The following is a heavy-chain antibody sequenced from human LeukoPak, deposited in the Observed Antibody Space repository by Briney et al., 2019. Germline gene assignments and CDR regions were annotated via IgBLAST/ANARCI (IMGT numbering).Heavy chain of an antibody. V-gene: IGHV3-74*01. CDR3: ARDRTTVTLFDN. D-gene: IGHD4-17*01. CDR1: GFTFTSVW. Sequence: GEPLRHSCAASGFTFTSVWMHWLRQTPGRRLVWISRNSTDGAVTGNADSVKGRFTIPRDNAKNTLYLQVNSLRAEDTAVYYCARDRTTVTLFDNWGQGALVTVCS. J-gene: IGHJ4*02. CDR2: NSTDGAVT.